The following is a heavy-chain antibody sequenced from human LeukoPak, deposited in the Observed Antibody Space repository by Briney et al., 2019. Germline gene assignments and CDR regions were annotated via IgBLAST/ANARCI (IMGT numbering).Heavy chain of an antibody. CDR2: ISDDGRDT. Sequence: PGTSLRLSCEASGCTFSTFPMHWVRQTPDKRLEWVAVISDDGRDTYYADSVKGRFTISRDNSKNTLYLQMNSLSPEDTAVVYCARVGRVSIYPSYMDVWGKGTTVTVSS. CDR3: ARVGRVSIYPSYMDV. J-gene: IGHJ6*03. D-gene: IGHD6-6*01. CDR1: GCTFSTFP. V-gene: IGHV3-30*04.